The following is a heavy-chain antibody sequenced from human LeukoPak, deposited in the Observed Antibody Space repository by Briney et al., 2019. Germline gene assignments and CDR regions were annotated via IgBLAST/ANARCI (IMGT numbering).Heavy chain of an antibody. V-gene: IGHV3-30*04. Sequence: PGGSLRLSCAASGFTFSSYAMHWVRQAPGKGLEWVAVISYDGSNKYYADSVKGRFTISRDNTKNTLYLQMNSLRAEDTAVYYCARVFGGYDYPVYDAFGIWGQGTMVTVSS. CDR3: ARVFGGYDYPVYDAFGI. CDR2: ISYDGSNK. J-gene: IGHJ3*02. CDR1: GFTFSSYA. D-gene: IGHD5-12*01.